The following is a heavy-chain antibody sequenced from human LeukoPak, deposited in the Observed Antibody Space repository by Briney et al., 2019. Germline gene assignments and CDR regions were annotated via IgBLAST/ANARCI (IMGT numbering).Heavy chain of an antibody. D-gene: IGHD3-3*01. V-gene: IGHV3-7*01. J-gene: IGHJ3*02. CDR3: ASPFWSDI. Sequence: GGSLRLSCVASGFTFSSYLMSWVRQAPGKGLEWVANMKQDGSEKYYVDSVKGRFIIPRDNAKNSLYLQMNSLRAEDTAVYYCASPFWSDIWGQGTMVTVSS. CDR1: GFTFSSYL. CDR2: MKQDGSEK.